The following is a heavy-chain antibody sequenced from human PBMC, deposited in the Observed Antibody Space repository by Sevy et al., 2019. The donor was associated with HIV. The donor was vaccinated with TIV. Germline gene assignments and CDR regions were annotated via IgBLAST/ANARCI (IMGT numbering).Heavy chain of an antibody. V-gene: IGHV4-34*01. CDR1: GGSFSGYF. CDR3: AGGGLVPSHFYFDF. J-gene: IGHJ4*02. D-gene: IGHD3-3*01. Sequence: SETLSLTCAVQGGSFSGYFWNWIRQSPGKGLEWIGQIDHDGSTTSLPSLMRRLTLSVDTTKKQISLKLTSVTAADTAVYFCAGGGLVPSHFYFDFWGQGTLVTVSS. CDR2: IDHDGST.